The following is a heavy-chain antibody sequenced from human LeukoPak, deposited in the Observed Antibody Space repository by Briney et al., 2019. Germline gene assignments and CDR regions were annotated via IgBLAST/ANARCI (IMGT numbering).Heavy chain of an antibody. D-gene: IGHD3-9*01. V-gene: IGHV4-34*01. CDR1: GGSFSGYY. CDR2: INHSGST. J-gene: IGHJ4*02. Sequence: SETLSLTCAVYGGSFSGYYWSWIRQPPGKGLEWIGEINHSGSTNYNPSLKSRVTISVDTSKNQFSLKLSSVTAADTAVYYCARGRSGRHFDWLPIDYWGQGTLVTVSS. CDR3: ARGRSGRHFDWLPIDY.